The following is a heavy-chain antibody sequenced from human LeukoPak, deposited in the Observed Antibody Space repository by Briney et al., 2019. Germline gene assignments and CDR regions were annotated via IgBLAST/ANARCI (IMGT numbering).Heavy chain of an antibody. J-gene: IGHJ3*02. CDR2: IYSVGTT. Sequence: PGGSLRLSCAASGFTFSSYAMHWVRQAPGKGLEWVSIIYSVGTTYYADSVKGRFTISRDTSKNTLYLQMNSLRAEDTAVYYCAREQVSGYCSGGSCYEGVAFDIWGQGTMVTVSS. CDR3: AREQVSGYCSGGSCYEGVAFDI. D-gene: IGHD2-15*01. V-gene: IGHV3-53*01. CDR1: GFTFSSYA.